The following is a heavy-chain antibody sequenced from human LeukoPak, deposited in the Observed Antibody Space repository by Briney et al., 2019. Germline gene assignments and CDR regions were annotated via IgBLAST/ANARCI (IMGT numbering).Heavy chain of an antibody. CDR3: ARAAMIAAAGHGVDY. V-gene: IGHV1-46*01. Sequence: ASVKVSCKASGYTFTSYYMHWVRQAPGQGLEWMGIINPSGGSTSYAQKFQGRVTMTRDMSTSTVYMELSSLRSEDTAVYYCARAAMIAAAGHGVDYWGQGTLVTVSS. D-gene: IGHD6-13*01. CDR1: GYTFTSYY. CDR2: INPSGGST. J-gene: IGHJ4*02.